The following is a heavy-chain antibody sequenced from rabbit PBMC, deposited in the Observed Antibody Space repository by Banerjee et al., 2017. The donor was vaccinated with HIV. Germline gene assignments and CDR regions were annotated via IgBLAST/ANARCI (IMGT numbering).Heavy chain of an antibody. V-gene: IGHV1S45*01. CDR1: GFSFSDKYV. Sequence: EQLEESGGGLVKPGRSLTLTCTASGFSFSDKYVMCWVRQAPGKGLEWIGCINTSSGNTVYASRAKDRFTIYKPSSNTVTLQMTSLTAADTATYFCARAPGDYRLTHLDLWGQGTLVTVS. J-gene: IGHJ3*01. CDR2: INTSSGNT. D-gene: IGHD2-1*01. CDR3: ARAPGDYRLTHLDL.